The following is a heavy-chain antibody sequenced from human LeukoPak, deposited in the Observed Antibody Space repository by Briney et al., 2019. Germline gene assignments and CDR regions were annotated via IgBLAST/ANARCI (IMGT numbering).Heavy chain of an antibody. V-gene: IGHV3-23*01. CDR3: AKDAAYCGGDCYSP. CDR1: GFTFSSYA. CDR2: ISGSGGST. Sequence: GGSLRLSCAASGFTFSSYAMSWVRQAPGKGLEWVSAISGSGGSTYYADSVKGRFTISRDSSKNTLYLQMDSLRAEDTAVYYCAKDAAYCGGDCYSPWGQGTLVTVSS. J-gene: IGHJ5*02. D-gene: IGHD2-21*02.